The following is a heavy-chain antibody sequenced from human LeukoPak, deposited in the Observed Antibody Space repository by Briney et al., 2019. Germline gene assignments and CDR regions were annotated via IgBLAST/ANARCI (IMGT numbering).Heavy chain of an antibody. D-gene: IGHD4-23*01. J-gene: IGHJ3*02. CDR1: GFTFSRYW. V-gene: IGHV3-21*01. CDR2: ISSSSTYI. Sequence: GGSLRLSCAASGFTFSRYWMHWVRQAPGKGLEWVSSISSSSTYIYYADSLEGRFTISRDNVRNSLYLQMNSLRAEDTAVYYCAGDYEGNLAFDIWGQGTMVTVSS. CDR3: AGDYEGNLAFDI.